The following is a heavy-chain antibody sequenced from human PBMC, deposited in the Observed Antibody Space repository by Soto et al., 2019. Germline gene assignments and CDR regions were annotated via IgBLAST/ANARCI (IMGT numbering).Heavy chain of an antibody. D-gene: IGHD1-26*01. J-gene: IGHJ4*02. CDR3: ASLVTKWELFDY. V-gene: IGHV3-74*01. Sequence: GGSLRLSCAASGFTFSSYWMHWVRQAPGKGLVWVSRINSDGSSTSYADSVKGRFTISRDNAKSTLYLQMNSLRAEDTAVYYCASLVTKWELFDYWGQGSLVTVSS. CDR1: GFTFSSYW. CDR2: INSDGSST.